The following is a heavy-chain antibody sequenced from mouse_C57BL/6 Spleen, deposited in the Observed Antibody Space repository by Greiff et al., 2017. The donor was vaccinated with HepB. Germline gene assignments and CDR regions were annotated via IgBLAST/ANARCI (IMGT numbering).Heavy chain of an antibody. J-gene: IGHJ2*01. Sequence: EVQLQQSGPELVKPGASVKISCKASGYTFTDYYMNWVKQSHGKSLEWIGDINPNNGGTSYNQKFKGKATLTVDKSSSTAYMELRSLTSEDSAVYYCARAGGGTPSFDYWGQGTTLTVSS. D-gene: IGHD2-14*01. CDR2: INPNNGGT. V-gene: IGHV1-26*01. CDR3: ARAGGGTPSFDY. CDR1: GYTFTDYY.